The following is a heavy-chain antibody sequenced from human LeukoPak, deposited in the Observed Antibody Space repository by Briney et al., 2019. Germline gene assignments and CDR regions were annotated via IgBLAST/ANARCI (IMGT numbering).Heavy chain of an antibody. CDR3: ARGGIQVSGIDEFDY. Sequence: WGSLRLSCAASGFTFIDYDMHWVRQVIGKGLEWVSAIGIRGDTHYSGSVKGRFTISRENAESSLYLQMNSLRTEDTAVYYCARGGIQVSGIDEFDYWGQGTLVTVSS. D-gene: IGHD6-19*01. V-gene: IGHV3-13*01. J-gene: IGHJ4*02. CDR2: IGIRGDT. CDR1: GFTFIDYD.